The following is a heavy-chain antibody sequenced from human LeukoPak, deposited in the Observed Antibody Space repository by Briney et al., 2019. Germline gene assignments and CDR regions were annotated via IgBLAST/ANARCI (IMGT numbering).Heavy chain of an antibody. CDR2: ISWNSGSI. CDR1: GFTFDDYA. V-gene: IGHV3-9*01. Sequence: GGSLGLSCAASGFTFDDYAMHWVRQAPGKGLEWVSGISWNSGSIGYADPVKGRFTISRDNSKNTLYLQMNSLRAEDTAVYYCARDRGLDYWGQGTLVTVSS. CDR3: ARDRGLDY. D-gene: IGHD3-10*01. J-gene: IGHJ4*02.